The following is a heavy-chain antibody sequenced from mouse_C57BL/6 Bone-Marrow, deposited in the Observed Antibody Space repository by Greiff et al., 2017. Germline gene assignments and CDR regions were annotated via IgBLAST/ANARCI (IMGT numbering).Heavy chain of an antibody. J-gene: IGHJ1*03. D-gene: IGHD1-1*01. CDR3: ASLYYYGSSSLRYFDV. CDR2: IDPSDSYT. Sequence: VQLQQPGAELVKPGASVKLSCKASGYTFTSYWMQWVKQRPGQGLEWIGEIDPSDSYTNYNQKFKGKATLTVDPSSSTAYMQLSSLTSEDSAVYYCASLYYYGSSSLRYFDVWGTGTTVTVSS. V-gene: IGHV1-50*01. CDR1: GYTFTSYW.